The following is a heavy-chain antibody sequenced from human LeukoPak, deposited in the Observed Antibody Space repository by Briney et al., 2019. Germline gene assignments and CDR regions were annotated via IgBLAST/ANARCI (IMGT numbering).Heavy chain of an antibody. CDR2: ISGNGGNT. CDR3: VITSATGPLDY. J-gene: IGHJ4*02. CDR1: GFTFSSYA. Sequence: GGSLRLSCSASGFTFSSYAMHWVRQAPGKGLEYVSAISGNGGNTYYADSLKGRFTISRDNSKNTLYLQMSSLRVEDTAVYYCVITSATGPLDYWGQGTLVAVSS. D-gene: IGHD6-6*01. V-gene: IGHV3-64D*09.